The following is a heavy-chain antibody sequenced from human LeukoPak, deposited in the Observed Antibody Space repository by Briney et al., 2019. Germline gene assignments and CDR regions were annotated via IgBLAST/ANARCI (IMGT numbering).Heavy chain of an antibody. CDR3: ASWGYSSSWYRDHAFDI. J-gene: IGHJ3*02. Sequence: GGSLRLSCAASGFTFSSYAMSWVRQAPGKGLEWVSAISGSGGSTYYADSVKGRFTISRDNSKNTLYLQMSSLRAEDTAVYYCASWGYSSSWYRDHAFDIWGQGTMVTVSS. D-gene: IGHD6-13*01. V-gene: IGHV3-23*01. CDR1: GFTFSSYA. CDR2: ISGSGGST.